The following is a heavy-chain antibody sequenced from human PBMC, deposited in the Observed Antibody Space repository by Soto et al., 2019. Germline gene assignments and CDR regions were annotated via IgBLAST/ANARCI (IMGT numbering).Heavy chain of an antibody. CDR2: ISGSVSTI. CDR3: ARIQSGGYWKFDY. CDR1: GFTFSSYE. V-gene: IGHV3-48*03. Sequence: LRLSCAASGFTFSSYEMNWVRQAPGKGLEWVSYISGSVSTIFYADSVKGRFTISRDNAKNSLFLQMNSLRAEDTAVYYCARIQSGGYWKFDYWGQGILVTVSS. J-gene: IGHJ4*02. D-gene: IGHD1-26*01.